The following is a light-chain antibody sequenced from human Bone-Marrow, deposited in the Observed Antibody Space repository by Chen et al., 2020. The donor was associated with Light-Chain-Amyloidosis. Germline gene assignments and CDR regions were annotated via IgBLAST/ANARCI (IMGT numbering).Light chain of an antibody. CDR3: QSADSSGTYEVI. J-gene: IGLJ2*01. Sequence: SYELTQPPSVSVSPGQTARIHCSGDDLPTKYAYWYQQKPGQAPGLVIHRDTERPSGISERFSGSSSGTTATLTISGVQAEDEADYHCQSADSSGTYEVIFGGGTKLTVL. CDR1: DLPTKY. CDR2: RDT. V-gene: IGLV3-25*03.